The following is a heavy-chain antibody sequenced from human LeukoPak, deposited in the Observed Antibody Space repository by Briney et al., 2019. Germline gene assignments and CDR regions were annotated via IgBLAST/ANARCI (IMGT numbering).Heavy chain of an antibody. CDR3: ARSHLIAAAYYYYYMDV. CDR1: GYTFTGYY. J-gene: IGHJ6*03. D-gene: IGHD6-13*01. Sequence: GASVKVSCKASGYTFTGYYMHWVRQAPGQGLEWMGWINPNSGGTNYAQKFQGRVTMTRDTSISTAYMELSRLRSDDTAVYYCARSHLIAAAYYYYYMDVWGKGTTVTVSS. CDR2: INPNSGGT. V-gene: IGHV1-2*02.